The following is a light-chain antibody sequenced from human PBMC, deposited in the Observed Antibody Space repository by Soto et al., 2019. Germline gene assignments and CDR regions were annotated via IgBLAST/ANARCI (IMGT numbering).Light chain of an antibody. CDR2: EVS. CDR3: SSYAGSNNFVI. J-gene: IGLJ2*01. Sequence: QSALTQPPSASGSPGQSVTISCTGTRSDVGGYKYVSWYQQHPGKAPKLMIYEVSERPSGVPDRFSGSKSGNTASLTVSGLQAEDEADYYCSSYAGSNNFVIFGGGTKLTVL. CDR1: RSDVGGYKY. V-gene: IGLV2-8*01.